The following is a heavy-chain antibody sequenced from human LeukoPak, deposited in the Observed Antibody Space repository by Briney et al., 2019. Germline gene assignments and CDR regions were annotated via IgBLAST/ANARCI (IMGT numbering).Heavy chain of an antibody. CDR1: GFTFSSYA. D-gene: IGHD4-23*01. J-gene: IGHJ4*02. Sequence: PGASLRLSCAASGFTFSSYAMSWVRQAPGKGLEWVSAISGSGGSTYYADSVKGRFTFSRDNSKNTLYLQMNSLRAEDTAVYYCAKDGTVVTLYYFDYWGQGTLVTVSS. CDR2: ISGSGGST. CDR3: AKDGTVVTLYYFDY. V-gene: IGHV3-23*01.